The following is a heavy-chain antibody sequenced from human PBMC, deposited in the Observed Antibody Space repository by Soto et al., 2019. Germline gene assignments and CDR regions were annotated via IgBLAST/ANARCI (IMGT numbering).Heavy chain of an antibody. Sequence: GESMNLSGQCCGDKVSNFLIGWVRHLPGKGLEWMGIIYPGDHETRYSPSFHGKVTISADKSINTAYLQWNSLEASDTAFYFCARSPRSSPYFDYWGQGALLTVSS. V-gene: IGHV5-51*01. CDR1: GDKVSNFL. J-gene: IGHJ4*02. D-gene: IGHD6-13*01. CDR3: ARSPRSSPYFDY. CDR2: IYPGDHET.